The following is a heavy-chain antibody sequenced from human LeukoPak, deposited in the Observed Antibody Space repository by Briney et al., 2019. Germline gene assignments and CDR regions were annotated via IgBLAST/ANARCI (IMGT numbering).Heavy chain of an antibody. CDR2: IYSSGSA. CDR1: GASINNNF. D-gene: IGHD3-22*01. V-gene: IGHV4-59*08. Sequence: SETLSLTCTVSGASINNNFWTWLRQPPGKGLEWIGYIYSSGSANYNTSLKSRVIISGDTSKNQISLNLISVTAADTAVYFCARHRDYYDTWGHGTLVTVSS. J-gene: IGHJ4*01. CDR3: ARHRDYYDT.